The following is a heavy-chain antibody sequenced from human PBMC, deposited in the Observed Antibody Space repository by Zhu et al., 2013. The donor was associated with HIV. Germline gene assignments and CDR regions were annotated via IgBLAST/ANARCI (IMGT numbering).Heavy chain of an antibody. J-gene: IGHJ4*02. CDR1: GYTLTELS. CDR2: INPSDATT. D-gene: IGHD4-17*01. V-gene: IGHV1-46*01. CDR3: ASITVTSYS. Sequence: QVQLVQSGAEVKKPGASVKVSCKVSGYTLTELSIHWVRQAPGQGLEWMGLINPSDATTTYAQKFQGRVTMTWDTSTRTVYMELSSLRYEDTAVFYCASITVTSYSWGQGTLVTVSS.